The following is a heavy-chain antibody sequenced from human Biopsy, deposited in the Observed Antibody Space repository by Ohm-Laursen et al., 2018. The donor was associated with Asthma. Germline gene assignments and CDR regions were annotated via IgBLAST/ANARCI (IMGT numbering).Heavy chain of an antibody. V-gene: IGHV1-2*06. CDR1: GYPFTDYY. CDR2: IDPNRGST. J-gene: IGHJ2*01. CDR3: ARIKIRIGAGTDRYFDL. D-gene: IGHD3-16*01. Sequence: ASVKASCKASGYPFTDYYVHWVRQAPGHGLEWMGRIDPNRGSTNYAQKFLGRVTMTRDSSVNTAFMVPSRLRSDETAVYYCARIKIRIGAGTDRYFDLWGRGTLVTVSS.